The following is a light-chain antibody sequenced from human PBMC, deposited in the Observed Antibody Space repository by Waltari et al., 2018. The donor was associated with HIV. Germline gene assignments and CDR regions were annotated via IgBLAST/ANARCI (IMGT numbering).Light chain of an antibody. CDR2: SDN. CDR1: SSNIGSNA. Sequence: QSVLTQPPSASGTPGQRVTISCSGSSSNIGSNAVNWYQQVPGTAPKLLIYSDNRRPSGVPDRFSGSKSGTSASLAISGLQSEDEANYYCAAWDDSLNGPLFGGGTKLTVL. J-gene: IGLJ3*02. CDR3: AAWDDSLNGPL. V-gene: IGLV1-44*01.